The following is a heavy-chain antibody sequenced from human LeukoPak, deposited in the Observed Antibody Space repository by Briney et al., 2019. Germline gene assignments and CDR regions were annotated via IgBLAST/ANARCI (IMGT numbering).Heavy chain of an antibody. CDR3: VLKLDY. Sequence: GGSLGLSCAASGFTFSDYYMSWIRQAPGKGLEWLSYISSSGGSIFYADSVKGRFTVSRDNAKNSLFLQMNSLRAEDTAVYYCVLKLDYWGQGTLVTVSS. J-gene: IGHJ4*02. V-gene: IGHV3-11*04. CDR2: ISSSGGSI. CDR1: GFTFSDYY. D-gene: IGHD1-1*01.